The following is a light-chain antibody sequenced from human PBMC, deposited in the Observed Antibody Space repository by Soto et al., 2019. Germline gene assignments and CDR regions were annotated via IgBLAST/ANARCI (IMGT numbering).Light chain of an antibody. CDR3: QHYGSSPFT. Sequence: EIVLTQSPATLSLSPCERATLSWSASQSVSSSYLAWYQQKPGQAPRLLVYGASSRATGIPDRFSGSGSGTDLTLTISRVEPEDFAVYYCQHYGSSPFTFGPGTKVDIK. CDR2: GAS. CDR1: QSVSSSY. J-gene: IGKJ3*01. V-gene: IGKV3-20*01.